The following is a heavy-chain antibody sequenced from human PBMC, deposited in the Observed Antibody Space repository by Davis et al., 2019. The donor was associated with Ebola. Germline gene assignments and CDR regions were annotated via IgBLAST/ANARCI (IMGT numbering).Heavy chain of an antibody. CDR1: GGSISSYY. J-gene: IGHJ5*02. V-gene: IGHV4-59*01. Sequence: SETLSLTCTVSGGSISSYYWSWIRQPPGKGLEWIGYIYYSRSTNYNPSLKSRVTISVDTSKNQFSLKLSSVTAADTAVYYCARDSYDFWSGYYTGIWFDPWGQGTLVTVSS. CDR3: ARDSYDFWSGYYTGIWFDP. D-gene: IGHD3-3*01. CDR2: IYYSRST.